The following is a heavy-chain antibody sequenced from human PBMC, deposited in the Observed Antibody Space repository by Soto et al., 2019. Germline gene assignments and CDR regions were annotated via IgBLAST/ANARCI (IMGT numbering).Heavy chain of an antibody. J-gene: IGHJ4*02. CDR3: ARDQRGGVGQITGAPIDY. CDR2: IWYDGSNK. CDR1: GFTFSSYG. D-gene: IGHD1-26*01. V-gene: IGHV3-33*01. Sequence: GGSLRLSCAASGFTFSSYGMHWVRQAPGKGLEWVAVIWYDGSNKYYADSVKGRFTISRDNSKNTLYLQMNSLRAEDTAVYYCARDQRGGVGQITGAPIDYWGQGTLVTVSS.